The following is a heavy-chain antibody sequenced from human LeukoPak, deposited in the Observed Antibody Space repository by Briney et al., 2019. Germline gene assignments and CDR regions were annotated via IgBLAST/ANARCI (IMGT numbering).Heavy chain of an antibody. V-gene: IGHV5-51*01. CDR2: IYPGDSDT. CDR1: GYSSTNYW. Sequence: GESLKISCKGSGYSSTNYWIGWVRQMPGKGLEWMGIIYPGDSDTRYSPSFQGQVTISADKSITTAYLQWGSLKASDTAMYYCARHIASGRYLSGAFDIWGQGTLATVSS. D-gene: IGHD1-26*01. J-gene: IGHJ3*02. CDR3: ARHIASGRYLSGAFDI.